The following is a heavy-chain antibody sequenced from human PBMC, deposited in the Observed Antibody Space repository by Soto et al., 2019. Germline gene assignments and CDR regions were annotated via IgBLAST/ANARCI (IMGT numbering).Heavy chain of an antibody. D-gene: IGHD6-19*01. CDR3: ARGRKGTWVRVSSGWLDY. CDR1: GFSFSGFG. J-gene: IGHJ4*02. CDR2: IWFDGSNK. Sequence: QVHLVESGGGVVQPGRSLRLSCAASGFSFSGFGMHWVRQAPGKGLEWVAYIWFDGSNKYYAHSVKGRFAISRDNSKNTLYLQMNSLGAEDTAVYYCARGRKGTWVRVSSGWLDYWGQGTLVTVSS. V-gene: IGHV3-33*01.